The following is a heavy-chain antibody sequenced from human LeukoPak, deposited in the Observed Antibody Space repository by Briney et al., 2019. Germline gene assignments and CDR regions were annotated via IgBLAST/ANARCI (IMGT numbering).Heavy chain of an antibody. CDR3: ARDRFGVSYAFDI. Sequence: GGSLRLSCAASGFTFTTYWMHWVRQAPGKGLVWVSHINSDGSITSYADSVKGRFTISRDNSKNTLYLQMNSLKAEDTAVYYCARDRFGVSYAFDIWGQGTMVTVSS. CDR1: GFTFTTYW. J-gene: IGHJ3*02. D-gene: IGHD3-16*01. CDR2: INSDGSIT. V-gene: IGHV3-74*01.